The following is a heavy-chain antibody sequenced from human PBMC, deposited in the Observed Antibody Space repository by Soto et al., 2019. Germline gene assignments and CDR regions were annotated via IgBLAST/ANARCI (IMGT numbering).Heavy chain of an antibody. Sequence: QVQLQESGPGLVKPSGTLSLTCAVSGGSISSNNWWSWVRQPPGKGLEWIGEIYHSGSTNYNPSLKSRVTISVDKSKNQFSLKMRSVTAADTAVYYCARVSGSYYYGMDVWGQGTTVTVSS. CDR3: ARVSGSYYYGMDV. CDR1: GGSISSNNW. D-gene: IGHD1-26*01. CDR2: IYHSGST. V-gene: IGHV4-4*02. J-gene: IGHJ6*02.